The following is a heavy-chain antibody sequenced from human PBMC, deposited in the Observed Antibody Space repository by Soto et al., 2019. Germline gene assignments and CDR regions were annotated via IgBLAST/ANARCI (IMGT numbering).Heavy chain of an antibody. Sequence: QVQLVQSGAEVKKPGSSVKVSCKASGGTFSSYAISWVGQAPGQGLEWMGGIVPIFGTANYAQKFQGRVTITADESTSTAYMELSSLRSEDTAVYYCASWDTAMVTLDYWGQGTLVTVSS. CDR3: ASWDTAMVTLDY. D-gene: IGHD5-18*01. J-gene: IGHJ4*02. V-gene: IGHV1-69*01. CDR1: GGTFSSYA. CDR2: IVPIFGTA.